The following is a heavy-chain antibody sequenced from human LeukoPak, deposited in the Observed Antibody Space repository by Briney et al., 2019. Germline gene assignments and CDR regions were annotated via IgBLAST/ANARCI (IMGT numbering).Heavy chain of an antibody. CDR3: AKDFGAAYSSSWDLGY. CDR1: GFTFSSYG. CDR2: IWYDGSSK. Sequence: GGSLRLSCAASGFTFSSYGMHWVRQAPGKGLEWVAVIWYDGSSKYYADSVKGRFTISRDNSKNTLYLQMNSLRTEDTALYYCAKDFGAAYSSSWDLGYWGQGTLVTVSS. V-gene: IGHV3-30*02. D-gene: IGHD6-6*01. J-gene: IGHJ4*02.